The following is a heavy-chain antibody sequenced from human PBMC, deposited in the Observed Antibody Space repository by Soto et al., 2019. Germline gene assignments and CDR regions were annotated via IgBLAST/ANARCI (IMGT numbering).Heavy chain of an antibody. V-gene: IGHV1-2*02. Sequence: GASVKVSCKASGYTFTGYYMHWVRQAPGQGLEWMGWINPNSGGTNYAQKFQGRVTMTRDTSISTAYMELSRLRSDDTAAYYCARDPAPRITMVRGVILYGMDVWGQGTTVTVS. D-gene: IGHD3-10*01. J-gene: IGHJ6*02. CDR1: GYTFTGYY. CDR2: INPNSGGT. CDR3: ARDPAPRITMVRGVILYGMDV.